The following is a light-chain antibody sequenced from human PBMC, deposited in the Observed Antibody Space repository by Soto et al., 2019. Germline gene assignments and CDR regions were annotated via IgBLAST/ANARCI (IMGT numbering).Light chain of an antibody. V-gene: IGKV1-5*03. J-gene: IGKJ1*01. Sequence: DIPLTQSPSTLSASVGDRVTITFRASQSISSWLAWYQQKPGKAPKPLIYKASSLESGVPSRFSGSGSGTEFTLTISSLQPEDFATYYCQQYNSYSRTFGQGTKVDIK. CDR1: QSISSW. CDR2: KAS. CDR3: QQYNSYSRT.